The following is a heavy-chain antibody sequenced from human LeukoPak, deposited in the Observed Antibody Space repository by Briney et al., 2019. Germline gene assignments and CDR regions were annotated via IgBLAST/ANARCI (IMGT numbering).Heavy chain of an antibody. Sequence: ASVKVSCKASGYTFTGYYMHWVRQAPGQGLEWMGWINSNSGGTNYAQKFQGRVTMTRDTSITTAYMELSSLRSDDTAVYYCAKDAEYSSGYGMDVWGQGTTVTVS. D-gene: IGHD6-19*01. CDR2: INSNSGGT. J-gene: IGHJ6*02. V-gene: IGHV1-2*02. CDR1: GYTFTGYY. CDR3: AKDAEYSSGYGMDV.